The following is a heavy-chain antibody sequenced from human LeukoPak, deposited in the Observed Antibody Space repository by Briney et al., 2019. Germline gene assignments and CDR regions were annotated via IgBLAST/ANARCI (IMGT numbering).Heavy chain of an antibody. CDR1: GGSISSRGFS. V-gene: IGHV4-30-2*06. Sequence: PSKTLSLTCAVSGGSISSRGFSWSWIRQSPEKGLEWIGYIFHSGSTYYNPSLKSRATIAIDRSKNQFSLKLTSVTAADTAVYYCARDNPSVLRYFDPWGQGTLVTVSS. CDR3: ARDNPSVLRYFDP. CDR2: IFHSGST. D-gene: IGHD3-9*01. J-gene: IGHJ5*02.